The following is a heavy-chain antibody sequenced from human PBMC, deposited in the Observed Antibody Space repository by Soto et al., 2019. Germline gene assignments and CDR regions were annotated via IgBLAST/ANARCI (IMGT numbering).Heavy chain of an antibody. Sequence: EVQLVESGGGLVQPGGSLKLSCAAPGFTFSDSAMHWVRQASGKGLEWVGRIRNKTNNYATAYIASVKGRFTISRDDSTNTVYVQMNSLKIDDTAVYFCTSRRDWTAVDPLDYWGLGTLVTVSS. CDR2: IRNKTNNYAT. CDR1: GFTFSDSA. CDR3: TSRRDWTAVDPLDY. J-gene: IGHJ4*02. D-gene: IGHD2-21*01. V-gene: IGHV3-73*02.